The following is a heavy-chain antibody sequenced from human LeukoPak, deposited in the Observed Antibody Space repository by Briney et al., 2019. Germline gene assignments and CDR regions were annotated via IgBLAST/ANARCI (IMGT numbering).Heavy chain of an antibody. CDR3: ARSRGSDY. V-gene: IGHV3-7*05. J-gene: IGHJ4*02. D-gene: IGHD3-16*01. Sequence: GGSLRLSCAAYGFIFTSYSMSWVRQAPGKGLEWVANIEQDGSETYYVDAVKGRFTISRDNVKNSLYLQMNSLRAEDTAVYYCARSRGSDYWGQGTLVTVSS. CDR1: GFIFTSYS. CDR2: IEQDGSET.